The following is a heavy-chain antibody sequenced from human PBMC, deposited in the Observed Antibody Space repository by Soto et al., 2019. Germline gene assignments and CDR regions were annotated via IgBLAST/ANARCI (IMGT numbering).Heavy chain of an antibody. CDR2: IHYSGST. J-gene: IGHJ4*01. CDR3: ARVRGSGSYAAYYFDS. D-gene: IGHD3-10*01. V-gene: IGHV4-31*03. Sequence: SETLSLTCTVSGGSISDGGYYWNWVRQHPGKGLEWIGYIHYSGSTWYNPSLESRVTISVDTSKDQFSLKLRSVTAADTAVYYCARVRGSGSYAAYYFDSWGQGTLVTVSS. CDR1: GGSISDGGYY.